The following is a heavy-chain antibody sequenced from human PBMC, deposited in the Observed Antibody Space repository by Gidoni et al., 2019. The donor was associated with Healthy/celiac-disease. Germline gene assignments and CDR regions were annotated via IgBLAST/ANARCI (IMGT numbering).Heavy chain of an antibody. CDR2: ISYDGSNK. D-gene: IGHD3-9*01. CDR3: AKDAAHFDWLLGFFDY. CDR1: GFTFSSYG. J-gene: IGHJ4*02. Sequence: QVQLVESGGGVVQPGRSLRLSCAASGFTFSSYGMHWVRQAPGKGLEWVAVISYDGSNKYYADSVKGRFTISRDNSKNTLYLQMNSLRAEDTAVYYCAKDAAHFDWLLGFFDYWGQGTLVTVSS. V-gene: IGHV3-30*18.